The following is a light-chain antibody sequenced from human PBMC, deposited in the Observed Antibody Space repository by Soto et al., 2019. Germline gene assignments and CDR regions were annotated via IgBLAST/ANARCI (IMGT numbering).Light chain of an antibody. CDR3: QQYGDYNSPRYS. J-gene: IGKJ2*03. V-gene: IGKV3-20*01. CDR1: QSVSTNY. CDR2: ATS. Sequence: EIVLTQSPGTLSLSPGDRVTLSCRASQSVSTNYFSWYQQKPGQAPRLLIYATSSRAVGIPDRFSGSGSGTDFPLTISRLEPEDFAMYYCQQYGDYNSPRYSFGQGTRLVI.